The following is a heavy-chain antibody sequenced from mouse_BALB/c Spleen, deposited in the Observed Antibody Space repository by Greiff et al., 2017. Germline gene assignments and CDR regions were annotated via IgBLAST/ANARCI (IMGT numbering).Heavy chain of an antibody. CDR3: ARYSHYYAMDY. V-gene: IGHV3-2*02. J-gene: IGHJ4*01. CDR1: GYSITSDYA. CDR2: ISYSGST. Sequence: DVQLQESGPGLVKPSQSLSLTCTVTGYSITSDYAWNWIRQFPGNKLEWMGYISYSGSTSYNPSLKSRISITRDTSKNQFFLQLNSVTTEDTATYYCARYSHYYAMDYWGQGTSVTVSS. D-gene: IGHD5-1*01.